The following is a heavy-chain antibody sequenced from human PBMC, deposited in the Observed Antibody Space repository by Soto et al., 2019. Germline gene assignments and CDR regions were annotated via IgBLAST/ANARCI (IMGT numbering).Heavy chain of an antibody. Sequence: GGSLRLSCTASGFTFGDYAMSWFRQAPGKGLEWVGFIRSKAYGGTTEYAASVKGRFTISRDDSKSIAYLQMNSLKTEDTAVYYCTRGPADPHSGYDYFDYWGQGTLVTVSS. CDR1: GFTFGDYA. CDR3: TRGPADPHSGYDYFDY. CDR2: IRSKAYGGTT. J-gene: IGHJ4*02. D-gene: IGHD5-12*01. V-gene: IGHV3-49*03.